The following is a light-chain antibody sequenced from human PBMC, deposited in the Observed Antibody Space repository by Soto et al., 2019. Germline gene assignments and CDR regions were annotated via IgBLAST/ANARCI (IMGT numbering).Light chain of an antibody. CDR1: SSDVGVYNY. CDR3: SSYTISSPLVV. J-gene: IGLJ2*01. CDR2: EVN. Sequence: QSALTQPASVAGSPGQAVTISCTGTSSDVGVYNYVSWYQQHPGKAPTLRIYEVNYRPSGVSDRFSGSKSGNTASLTISGLQAEDEADYYCSSYTISSPLVVFGGGTKLTVL. V-gene: IGLV2-14*01.